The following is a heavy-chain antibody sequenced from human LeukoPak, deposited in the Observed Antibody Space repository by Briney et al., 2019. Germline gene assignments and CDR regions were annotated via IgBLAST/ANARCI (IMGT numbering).Heavy chain of an antibody. D-gene: IGHD6-13*01. V-gene: IGHV4-34*01. Sequence: SETLSLTCAVYGGSFSGYYWSWIRQPPGKGLEWIGEINHSGSTNYNPSLTSRVTISVDTSKNQFSLKLSSVTAADTAVYYCARDSRSWPRGWFDPWGQGTLVTVSS. CDR1: GGSFSGYY. CDR3: ARDSRSWPRGWFDP. CDR2: INHSGST. J-gene: IGHJ5*02.